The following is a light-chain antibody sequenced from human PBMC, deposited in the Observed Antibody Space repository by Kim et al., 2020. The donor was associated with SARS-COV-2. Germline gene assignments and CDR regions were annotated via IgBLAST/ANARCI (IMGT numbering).Light chain of an antibody. CDR3: MQSLQLPPNT. CDR2: EVS. Sequence: PASIACKSSQSLLDRDGKTYLYWFVQKPGQSPQLLIHEVSTRLSGVPDRFSGSGSGTDFTLKISRVEAEDAGIYYCMQSLQLPPNTFGQGTKLEI. V-gene: IGKV2D-29*02. CDR1: QSLLDRDGKTY. J-gene: IGKJ2*01.